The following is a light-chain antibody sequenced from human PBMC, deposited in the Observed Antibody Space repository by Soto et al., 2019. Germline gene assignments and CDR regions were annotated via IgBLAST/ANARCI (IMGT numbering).Light chain of an antibody. CDR1: QSISSW. CDR3: QHYDAYPIN. V-gene: IGKV1-5*03. J-gene: IGKJ5*01. Sequence: DIQMTQSPSTLSASVGDRVTITCRASQSISSWLAWFQQKPGNAPKLLIYKASSLEGGVTSRFSGSGSVTEFTLTISSLQPDDFATYYCQHYDAYPINLGQGTRLEIK. CDR2: KAS.